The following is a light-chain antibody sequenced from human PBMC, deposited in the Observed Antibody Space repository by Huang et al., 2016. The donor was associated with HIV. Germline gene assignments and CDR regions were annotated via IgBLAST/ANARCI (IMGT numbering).Light chain of an antibody. CDR1: QSLLRSSGYNY. Sequence: DIVMTQSPLSLPATPGAPAFISCNSSQSLLRSSGYNYLDWYLQKPGQSPQLQIYLGSSRASGVPDMFSGIGAGTDFTLRISRVEAEDVGVYYCMQGLQTPYTFGQGTILEIK. J-gene: IGKJ2*01. V-gene: IGKV2-28*01. CDR3: MQGLQTPYT. CDR2: LGS.